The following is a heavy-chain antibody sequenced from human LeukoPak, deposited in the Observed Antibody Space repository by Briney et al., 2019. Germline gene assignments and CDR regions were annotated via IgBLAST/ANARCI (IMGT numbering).Heavy chain of an antibody. CDR3: ARTTPFDY. D-gene: IGHD1-1*01. Sequence: GASVKVSCKTSGYTFTGYYLHWVRQAPGQGLEWMGWIKPNNGDTNYAQKFQGRVTMTRDTSISTGCMELSRLRSDDTAVYYCARTTPFDYWGQGTLVTVSS. V-gene: IGHV1-2*02. J-gene: IGHJ4*02. CDR2: IKPNNGDT. CDR1: GYTFTGYY.